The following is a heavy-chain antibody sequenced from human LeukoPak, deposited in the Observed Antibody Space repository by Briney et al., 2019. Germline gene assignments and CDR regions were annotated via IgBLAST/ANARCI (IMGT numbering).Heavy chain of an antibody. CDR3: ARTPAGRQWLGYFDY. J-gene: IGHJ4*02. CDR1: GGSISNYY. CDR2: IYYSGST. Sequence: SETLSLTCTVSGGSISNYYWSWIRQPPGKGLEWIGYIYYSGSTNYNPSLKSRVTISVHTSKNQFSLKPSSVTAADTAVYYCARTPAGRQWLGYFDYWGQGTLVTVSS. V-gene: IGHV4-59*01. D-gene: IGHD6-19*01.